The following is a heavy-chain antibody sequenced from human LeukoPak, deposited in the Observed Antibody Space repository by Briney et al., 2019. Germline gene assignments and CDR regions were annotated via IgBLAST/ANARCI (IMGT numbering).Heavy chain of an antibody. V-gene: IGHV3-21*01. D-gene: IGHD2-2*01. CDR3: ARPATGYCSSAGCHWDS. CDR2: ISASSNFI. Sequence: GGSLRLSCAASGFTFSTHSMYWVRQAPGKGLEWVSSISASSNFIHYAESVRGRFTISRDNAKNSLYLQMNSLGAQDTAVYYCARPATGYCSSAGCHWDSWGQGTTVSVSS. J-gene: IGHJ6*02. CDR1: GFTFSTHS.